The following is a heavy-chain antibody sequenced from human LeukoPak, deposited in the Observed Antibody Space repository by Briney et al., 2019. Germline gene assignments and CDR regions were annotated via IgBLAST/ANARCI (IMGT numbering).Heavy chain of an antibody. CDR2: INPSGGST. CDR3: ARDGSFGLWFGQNWFDP. Sequence: GASVKVSCKASGYTFTSYYMHWVRQAPGQGLEWMGIINPSGGSTSYAQKFQGRVTMTRDTSTSTAYMELRSLRSDDTAVYYCARDGSFGLWFGQNWFDPWGQGTLVTVSS. CDR1: GYTFTSYY. D-gene: IGHD3-10*01. J-gene: IGHJ5*02. V-gene: IGHV1-46*01.